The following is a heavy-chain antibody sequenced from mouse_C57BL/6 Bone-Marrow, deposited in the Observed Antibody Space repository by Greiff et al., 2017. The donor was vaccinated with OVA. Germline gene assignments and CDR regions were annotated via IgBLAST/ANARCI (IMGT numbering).Heavy chain of an antibody. Sequence: QVQLQQSGAELVKPGASVKMSCKASGYTFTSYWLTWVKQRPGQGLEWIGDIYPGSGSPNYNEKFKSKATMTVDTSSSTAYMQLSSLTSEDSAVYYCARRKLRSWFAYWGQGTLVTVSA. CDR3: ARRKLRSWFAY. CDR2: IYPGSGSP. V-gene: IGHV1-55*01. CDR1: GYTFTSYW. J-gene: IGHJ3*01. D-gene: IGHD1-1*01.